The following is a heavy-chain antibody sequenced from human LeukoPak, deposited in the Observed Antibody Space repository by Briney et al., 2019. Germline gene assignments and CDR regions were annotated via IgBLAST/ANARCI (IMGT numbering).Heavy chain of an antibody. Sequence: ASVKVSCKASGYTFTSYGISGVRQAPGQGLEWMGWISAYNGNRNYAQKLQGRVTMTTDTSTSTAYMELRSLRSDDTAVYYCARVLSGSSWYRFAPWGQGTLVTVSS. CDR2: ISAYNGNR. J-gene: IGHJ5*02. CDR1: GYTFTSYG. V-gene: IGHV1-18*01. D-gene: IGHD6-13*01. CDR3: ARVLSGSSWYRFAP.